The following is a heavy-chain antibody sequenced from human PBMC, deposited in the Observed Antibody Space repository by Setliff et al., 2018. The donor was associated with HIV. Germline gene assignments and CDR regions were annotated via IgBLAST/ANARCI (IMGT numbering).Heavy chain of an antibody. V-gene: IGHV4-38-2*01. CDR1: SYSISSGYY. CDR2: TYHSGST. J-gene: IGHJ4*02. D-gene: IGHD6-13*01. CDR3: ARHWLKPIQELQQLPLLDYFDY. Sequence: KTSETLSLTCAVSSYSISSGYYWGWIRQPPGKGLEWIGSTYHSGSTYYNPSLKRRVTISVDTSKNQFSLKLSSVTAADTAVYYCARHWLKPIQELQQLPLLDYFDYWGQGTLVTVSS.